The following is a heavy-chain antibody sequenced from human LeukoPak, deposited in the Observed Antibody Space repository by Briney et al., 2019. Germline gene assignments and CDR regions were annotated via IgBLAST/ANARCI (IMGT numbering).Heavy chain of an antibody. V-gene: IGHV4-59*08. CDR2: IYYSGST. CDR3: ARQGYDFWSGYANFDY. D-gene: IGHD3-3*01. CDR1: GGSISSYY. Sequence: SETLSLTCTVSGGSISSYYWSWIRQPPGKGLEWIGYIYYSGSTNYNPSLKSRVNISVDTSKNQFSLKLSSVTAADTAVYYCARQGYDFWSGYANFDYWGQGTLITVSS. J-gene: IGHJ4*02.